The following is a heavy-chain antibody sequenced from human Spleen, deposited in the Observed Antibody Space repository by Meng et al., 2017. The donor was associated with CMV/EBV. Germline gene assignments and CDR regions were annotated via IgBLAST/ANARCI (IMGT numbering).Heavy chain of an antibody. Sequence: GGSLRLSCAASEFTFSSFGMHWVRQAPGKGLEWVAFIRHDGSNKYYADSVKGRFTISRDNSKNTLYLQMNSLRAEDTAVYYCARVANLNDFFSDGVLNSWGQGTLVTVSS. J-gene: IGHJ4*02. CDR2: IRHDGSNK. V-gene: IGHV3-30*02. CDR1: EFTFSSFG. CDR3: ARVANLNDFFSDGVLNS. D-gene: IGHD1-1*01.